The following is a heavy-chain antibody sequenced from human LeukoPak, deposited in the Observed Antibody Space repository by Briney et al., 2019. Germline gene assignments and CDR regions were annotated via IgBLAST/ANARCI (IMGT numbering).Heavy chain of an antibody. CDR2: ISSSSSYI. Sequence: PGGSLRLSCAASGFTFSSYSMNWVRQAPGKGLEWVSSISSSSSYIYYADSVKGRFTISRDNAKNSLYLQMNSLRAEDTAVYYCARGGTDYDFWSGYPQTADYWGQGTLVTVSS. CDR1: GFTFSSYS. V-gene: IGHV3-21*01. D-gene: IGHD3-3*01. J-gene: IGHJ4*02. CDR3: ARGGTDYDFWSGYPQTADY.